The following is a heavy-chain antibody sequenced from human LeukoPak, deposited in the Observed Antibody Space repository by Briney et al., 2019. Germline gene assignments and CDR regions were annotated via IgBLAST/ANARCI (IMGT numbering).Heavy chain of an antibody. CDR2: INPSGGST. D-gene: IGHD2-21*02. Sequence: GASVKVSCKASGYTFTSYYMHWVRQAPGQGLEWMGIINPSGGSTSYAQKFQGRVTMTRDTSTSTVYMELSSLRSEDTAVYYCAKVYCGGDCSYNWFDPWGQGTLVIVSS. V-gene: IGHV1-46*01. J-gene: IGHJ5*02. CDR3: AKVYCGGDCSYNWFDP. CDR1: GYTFTSYY.